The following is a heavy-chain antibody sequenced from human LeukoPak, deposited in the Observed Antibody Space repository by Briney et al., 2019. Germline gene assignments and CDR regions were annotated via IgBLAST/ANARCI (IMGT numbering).Heavy chain of an antibody. Sequence: PSETLSLTCSVSGGSMSNYYWTWMRQPPGKGLEWVGYIYYSGSPNYNPSLESRVTISVDTSKNQFSLKLSSVTAADTAVYYCARLRDYGSGTYYNDYWGQGTLVTVSS. D-gene: IGHD3-10*01. CDR1: GGSMSNYY. V-gene: IGHV4-59*08. J-gene: IGHJ4*02. CDR3: ARLRDYGSGTYYNDY. CDR2: IYYSGSP.